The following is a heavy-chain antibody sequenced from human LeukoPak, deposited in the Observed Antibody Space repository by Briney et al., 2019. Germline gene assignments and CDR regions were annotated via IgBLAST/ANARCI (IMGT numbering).Heavy chain of an antibody. CDR1: GFTFSSYA. CDR3: ARDPIGYCSSTSCHYFDY. CDR2: ISYDGSNK. V-gene: IGHV3-30-3*01. D-gene: IGHD2-2*01. Sequence: PGGSLRLSCAASGFTFSSYAMHWVRQAPGKGLEWVAVISYDGSNKYYADSVKGRFTTSRDNSKNTLYLQMNSLRAEDTAVYYCARDPIGYCSSTSCHYFDYWGQGTLVTVSS. J-gene: IGHJ4*02.